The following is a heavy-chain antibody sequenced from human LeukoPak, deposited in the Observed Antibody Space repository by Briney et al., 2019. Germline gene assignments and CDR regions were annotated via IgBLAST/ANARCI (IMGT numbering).Heavy chain of an antibody. V-gene: IGHV1-18*01. Sequence: GASVKVSCKASGYTLTSCGISWVRQAPEQGLEWMGWISAYNGNTSYAQKPQGRVTMTTDTSTSTAYMELRSLRSDDTAVYYCARHDCSSSSCYGNFDYWGQGTLVTVSS. J-gene: IGHJ4*02. CDR3: ARHDCSSSSCYGNFDY. CDR1: GYTLTSCG. D-gene: IGHD2-2*01. CDR2: ISAYNGNT.